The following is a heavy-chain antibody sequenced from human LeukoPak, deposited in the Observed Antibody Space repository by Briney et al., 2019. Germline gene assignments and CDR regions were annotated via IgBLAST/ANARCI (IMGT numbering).Heavy chain of an antibody. J-gene: IGHJ6*02. CDR1: GFTFDDYT. Sequence: GGSLRLSCAASGFTFDDYTMPWVRQAPGKGLEWVSLISRDGGSTHYADSVKGRFTISRDNSKNSLSLQMDRVTTEDTALYYCAKDIKPKYYYYAMDAWGQGTTVTVFS. CDR3: AKDIKPKYYYYAMDA. CDR2: ISRDGGST. V-gene: IGHV3-43*01. D-gene: IGHD2/OR15-2a*01.